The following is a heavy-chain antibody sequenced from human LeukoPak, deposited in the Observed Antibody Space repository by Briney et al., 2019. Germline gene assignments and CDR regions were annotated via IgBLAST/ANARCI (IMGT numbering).Heavy chain of an antibody. CDR2: ISAYNGNT. D-gene: IGHD6-13*01. CDR1: GYTFTSYG. V-gene: IGHV1-18*01. J-gene: IGHJ1*01. CDR3: ARVGGAIAAAARSKAEYFQH. Sequence: ASVKVSCKASGYTFTSYGISWVRPAPGQGLEWMGWISAYNGNTNYAQKLQGRVTMTTDTSTSTAYMELRSLRSDDTAVYYCARVGGAIAAAARSKAEYFQHWGQGTLVTVSS.